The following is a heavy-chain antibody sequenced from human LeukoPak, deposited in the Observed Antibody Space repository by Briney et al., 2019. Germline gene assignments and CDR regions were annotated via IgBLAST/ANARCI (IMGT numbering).Heavy chain of an antibody. J-gene: IGHJ6*03. Sequence: ASVKVSCKASGYTFTSYYMHWVRQAPGQGLEWMGIINPSGGSTSYAQKFQGKVTMTRDTSTSTVYMELSSLRSEDTAVYYCARGHIAAAATSHNYYYMDVWGKGTTVTVSS. D-gene: IGHD6-13*01. CDR1: GYTFTSYY. CDR2: INPSGGST. V-gene: IGHV1-46*01. CDR3: ARGHIAAAATSHNYYYMDV.